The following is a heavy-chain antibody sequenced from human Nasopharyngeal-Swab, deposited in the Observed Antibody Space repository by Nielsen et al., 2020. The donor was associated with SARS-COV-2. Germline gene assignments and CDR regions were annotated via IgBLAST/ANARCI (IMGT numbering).Heavy chain of an antibody. J-gene: IGHJ5*02. Sequence: SEPLSLTCTVSGGSISSYYWSWIRQPPGKGLEWIGYIYYSGSTNYNPSLKSRATISVDTSKNQFSLKLSSVTAADTAVYYCARELYYDFWSGYYWPSESWFDPWGQGTLVTVSS. D-gene: IGHD3-3*01. CDR1: GGSISSYY. CDR3: ARELYYDFWSGYYWPSESWFDP. V-gene: IGHV4-59*13. CDR2: IYYSGST.